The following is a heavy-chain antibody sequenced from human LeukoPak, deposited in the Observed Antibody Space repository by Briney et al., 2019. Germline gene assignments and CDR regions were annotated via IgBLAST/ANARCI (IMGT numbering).Heavy chain of an antibody. D-gene: IGHD1-26*01. Sequence: PGGSLRLSCAASGFTFSSYSMNWVRQAPGKGLEWVTSISGSSSYIYYADSVKGRFTISRDNAKNSLYLQMNSLRAEDTAVYYCARDRGGYSIDYWGQGTLVTVSS. J-gene: IGHJ4*02. CDR2: ISGSSSYI. V-gene: IGHV3-21*01. CDR1: GFTFSSYS. CDR3: ARDRGGYSIDY.